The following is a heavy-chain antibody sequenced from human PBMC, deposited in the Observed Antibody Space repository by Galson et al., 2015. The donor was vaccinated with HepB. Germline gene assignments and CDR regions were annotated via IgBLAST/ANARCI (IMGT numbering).Heavy chain of an antibody. CDR1: GFTFDDYA. D-gene: IGHD2-2*01. CDR2: ISWNSGSI. Sequence: SLRLSCAASGFTFDDYAMHWVRHAPGKGLEWVSGISWNSGSIGYADSVKGRLTISRDNAKNSLYLQMNSLRAEDTALYYCAKDSDPDCSSTSCYANIDYWGQGTLVTVSS. CDR3: AKDSDPDCSSTSCYANIDY. J-gene: IGHJ4*02. V-gene: IGHV3-9*01.